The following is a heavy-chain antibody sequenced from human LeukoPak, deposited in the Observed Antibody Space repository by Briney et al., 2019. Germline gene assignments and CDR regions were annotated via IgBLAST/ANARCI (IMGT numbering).Heavy chain of an antibody. CDR3: AASYDFWGGYLNHDY. CDR2: INPNSGDT. D-gene: IGHD3-3*01. V-gene: IGHV1-2*02. J-gene: IGHJ4*02. Sequence: GASVNVSCKASGYTFTGYYMHWVRQAPGQGLEWMGWINPNSGDTNYAQKLQGRVTMTRDTSISTAYMELSRLKSDDTAVYYCAASYDFWGGYLNHDYWGLGTLVTVSS. CDR1: GYTFTGYY.